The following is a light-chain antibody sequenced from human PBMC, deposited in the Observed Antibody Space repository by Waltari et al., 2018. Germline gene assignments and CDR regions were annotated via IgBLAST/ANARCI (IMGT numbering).Light chain of an antibody. CDR1: HYISAD. J-gene: IGKJ5*01. Sequence: IVLTQSPATVSLFPGERATLSCRAIHYISADLAWYQQKPGQAPRLLVYDSYNRATGVPARFSGRGSGTDFTLTITSLDPEDSAVYYCQQRNDWPVTFGQGTRVEIK. V-gene: IGKV3-11*01. CDR3: QQRNDWPVT. CDR2: DSY.